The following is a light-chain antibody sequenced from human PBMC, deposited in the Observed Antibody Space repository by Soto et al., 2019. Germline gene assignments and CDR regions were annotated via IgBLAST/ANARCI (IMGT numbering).Light chain of an antibody. CDR1: SSDIGGYNY. Sequence: QSALTQPASVSGSPGQTITISCTGTSSDIGGYNYVSWYQQHPGKAPKLMIYDVSNRPSGVSNRFSGSKSGNTASLTISGLRAGDGAVYYCSSYARRSTPVVFGGGPKPPVL. CDR3: SSYARRSTPVV. V-gene: IGLV2-14*03. CDR2: DVS. J-gene: IGLJ2*01.